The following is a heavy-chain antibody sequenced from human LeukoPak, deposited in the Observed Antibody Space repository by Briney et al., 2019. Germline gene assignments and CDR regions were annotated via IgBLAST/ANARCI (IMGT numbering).Heavy chain of an antibody. D-gene: IGHD2-2*01. CDR1: GYTFSRYG. CDR2: ISAYNGNT. CDR3: ARDQGQPLDY. V-gene: IGHV1-18*01. J-gene: IGHJ4*02. Sequence: GASVKVSCKAAGYTFSRYGISWVRQAPGQGLEWMGWISAYNGNTNYAQKFQGRVTMTTDTSTSTAYMELRSLRSDDAAVYYCARDQGQPLDYWGQGTLVTVSS.